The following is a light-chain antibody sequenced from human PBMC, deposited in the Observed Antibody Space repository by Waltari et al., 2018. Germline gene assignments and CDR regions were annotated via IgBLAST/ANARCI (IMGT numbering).Light chain of an antibody. J-gene: IGLJ2*01. V-gene: IGLV2-8*01. CDR1: SSDVGGDNY. CDR2: EVS. CDR3: SSYAGSNNFGV. Sequence: QSALTQPPSASGPPGQSVTISSTGTSSDVGGDNYVSWYHQHPGNAPKLMIYEVSKRPSGVPDRFSGSKSGNTASRTVSGLQAEDEADYYCSSYAGSNNFGVFGGGTKLTVL.